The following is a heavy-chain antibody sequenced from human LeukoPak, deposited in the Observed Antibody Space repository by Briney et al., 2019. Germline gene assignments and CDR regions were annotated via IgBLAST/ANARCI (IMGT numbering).Heavy chain of an antibody. CDR3: ARFYTTHYFDY. D-gene: IGHD3-16*01. V-gene: IGHV1-2*02. Sequence: ASVKVSCKASGYTFTGYYMHWVRQAPGQGLEWMGWINPNSGGTNYAQKFQGRVTITADKSTSTAYMELSSLRSEDTAVYYCARFYTTHYFDYWGQGTLVTVSS. CDR2: INPNSGGT. CDR1: GYTFTGYY. J-gene: IGHJ4*02.